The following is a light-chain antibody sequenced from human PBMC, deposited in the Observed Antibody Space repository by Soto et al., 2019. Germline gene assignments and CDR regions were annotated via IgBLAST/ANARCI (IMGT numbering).Light chain of an antibody. CDR2: GAS. CDR3: QQSFISPLP. Sequence: DLQMTQSPPSLSASVGDRVTITCRASQSISTYLNWYQQKPGKAPTLLIFGASKLQSGVSLRFGGRFSGTDFPLTITHLQPGESATYFCQQSFISPLPFGGGAKVEI. V-gene: IGKV1-39*01. J-gene: IGKJ4*01. CDR1: QSISTY.